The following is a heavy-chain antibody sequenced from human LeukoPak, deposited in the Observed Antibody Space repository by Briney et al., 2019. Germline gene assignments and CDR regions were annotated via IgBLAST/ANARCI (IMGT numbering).Heavy chain of an antibody. CDR3: ARVRTTGSFDP. CDR1: GFTVSSNY. V-gene: IGHV3-66*01. Sequence: PGGSLRLSCAASGFTVSSNYMSWVRQAPGKGLEWISVIYSGGSTYYADSVKGRFTISRDNSKNTLYLQMNSLRAEDTAVYYCARVRTTGSFDPWGQGTLVTVSS. D-gene: IGHD4-17*01. J-gene: IGHJ5*02. CDR2: IYSGGST.